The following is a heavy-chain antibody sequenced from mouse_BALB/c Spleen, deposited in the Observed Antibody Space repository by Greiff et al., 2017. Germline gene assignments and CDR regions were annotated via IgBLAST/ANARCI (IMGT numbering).Heavy chain of an antibody. CDR3: ARSYGNYERDAMDY. D-gene: IGHD2-10*02. V-gene: IGHV1-14*01. J-gene: IGHJ4*01. Sequence: VQLQQSGPELVKPGASVKMSCKASGYTFTSYVMHWVKQKPGQGLEWIGYINPYNDGTKYNEKFKGKATLTSDKSSSTAYMELSSLTSEDSAVYYCARSYGNYERDAMDYWGQGTSVTVSS. CDR2: INPYNDGT. CDR1: GYTFTSYV.